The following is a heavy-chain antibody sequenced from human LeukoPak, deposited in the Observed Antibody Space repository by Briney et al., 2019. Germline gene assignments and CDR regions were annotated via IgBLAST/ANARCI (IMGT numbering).Heavy chain of an antibody. CDR2: VDPEDGET. CDR3: ATTPLLTYYYDSSSYYY. J-gene: IGHJ4*02. Sequence: ASVKISCKVSGYTFTDYYMHWVQQAPGKGLEWMGLVDPEDGETIYAEKFQGRVTITADTSTDTAYMELSSLRSEDTAVYYCATTPLLTYYYDSSSYYYWGQGTLVTVSS. CDR1: GYTFTDYY. D-gene: IGHD3-22*01. V-gene: IGHV1-69-2*01.